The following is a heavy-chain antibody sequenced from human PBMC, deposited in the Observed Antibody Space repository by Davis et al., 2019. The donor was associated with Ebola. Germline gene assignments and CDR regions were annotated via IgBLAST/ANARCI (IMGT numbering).Heavy chain of an antibody. CDR1: GYTFTSYA. CDR3: ARGSRTIRYYYYGMDV. Sequence: ASVTVSCKASGYTFTSYAIHWMRQAPGQRPEWMGWINAGNGNTKYSQRFQGRFTIIRDTSASTAYMELSSLTSEDTAVYYCARGSRTIRYYYYGMDVWGQGTTVTVSS. D-gene: IGHD2-2*01. V-gene: IGHV1-3*01. CDR2: INAGNGNT. J-gene: IGHJ6*02.